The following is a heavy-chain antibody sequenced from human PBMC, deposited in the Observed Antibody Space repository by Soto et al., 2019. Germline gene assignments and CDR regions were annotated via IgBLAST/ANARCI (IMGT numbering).Heavy chain of an antibody. CDR3: ARERLWNDPNYYYGMDV. CDR1: GGTFSSYA. CDR2: IIPIFGTA. J-gene: IGHJ6*02. Sequence: QVQLVQSGAEVKKPGSSVKVSCKASGGTFSSYAISWVRQAPGQGLEWMGGIIPIFGTANYAQKFQGRVTITADESTSTAYMELSSLRSEDTAVYYCARERLWNDPNYYYGMDVWGQGTTVTVSS. V-gene: IGHV1-69*01. D-gene: IGHD1-1*01.